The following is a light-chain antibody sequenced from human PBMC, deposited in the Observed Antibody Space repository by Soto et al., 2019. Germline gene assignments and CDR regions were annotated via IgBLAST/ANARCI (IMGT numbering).Light chain of an antibody. Sequence: EIVLTQSPGTLSLSPGERATLSCRASQSIRSNYLAWYQQKPGQAPRLIVYAASTRATGIPDRFSGSGSGTDFTLTISRPEPEDLAVYYCQQFGDSPYTFGQGTKLEI. V-gene: IGKV3-20*01. J-gene: IGKJ2*01. CDR2: AAS. CDR3: QQFGDSPYT. CDR1: QSIRSNY.